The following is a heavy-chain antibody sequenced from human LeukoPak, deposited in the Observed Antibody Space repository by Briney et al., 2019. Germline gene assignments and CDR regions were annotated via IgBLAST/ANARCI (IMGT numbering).Heavy chain of an antibody. Sequence: SETLSLTCAVYGGSFSGYDWSWVRQPPGKGLEWIGEINHSGSTNYNPSPKSRVTISVDTSKNQFSLKLSSVPAADTAVYYCARRGTYYYGMDVWGKGTTVTVSS. V-gene: IGHV4-34*01. CDR2: INHSGST. CDR1: GGSFSGYD. CDR3: ARRGTYYYGMDV. J-gene: IGHJ6*04.